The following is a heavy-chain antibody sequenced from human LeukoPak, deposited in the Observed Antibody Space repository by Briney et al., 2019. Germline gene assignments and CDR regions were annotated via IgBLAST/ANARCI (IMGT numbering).Heavy chain of an antibody. CDR1: GYTFTSYD. CDR2: MSPNSGIT. Sequence: ASVKVSCKASGYTFTSYDINWVRQATGQGLEWMGWMSPNSGITGYAQKFQGRVTMTRNTAISTAYMELSSLRSEDTAVYYCVRTPPNWGADYWGQGTLVTVSS. D-gene: IGHD7-27*01. CDR3: VRTPPNWGADY. V-gene: IGHV1-8*01. J-gene: IGHJ4*02.